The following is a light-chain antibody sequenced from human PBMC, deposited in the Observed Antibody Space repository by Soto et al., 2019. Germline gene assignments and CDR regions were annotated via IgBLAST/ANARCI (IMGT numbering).Light chain of an antibody. Sequence: DIQMTQSPSSVSAAIGDRVTITCRASQAIDSWLAWYQQKPGKAPKLLIFGASNLQSGVPSRLSGSGFGTDFSLTISGLQPQDFATYYCQLANSFPWTFGQGTKVEIK. V-gene: IGKV1-12*01. J-gene: IGKJ1*01. CDR3: QLANSFPWT. CDR2: GAS. CDR1: QAIDSW.